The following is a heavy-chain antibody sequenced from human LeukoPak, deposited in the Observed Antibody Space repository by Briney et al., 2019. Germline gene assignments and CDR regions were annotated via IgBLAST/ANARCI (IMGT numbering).Heavy chain of an antibody. V-gene: IGHV3-30-3*01. CDR3: AKVLNYYDSSGYFNFDY. Sequence: GGSLRLSCAASGFTFSSYAMHWVRQAPGKGLEWVAVISYDGSNKYYADSVKGRFTISRDNSKNTLYLQTNSLRAEDTAVYYCAKVLNYYDSSGYFNFDYWGQGTLVTVSS. D-gene: IGHD3-22*01. CDR1: GFTFSSYA. J-gene: IGHJ4*02. CDR2: ISYDGSNK.